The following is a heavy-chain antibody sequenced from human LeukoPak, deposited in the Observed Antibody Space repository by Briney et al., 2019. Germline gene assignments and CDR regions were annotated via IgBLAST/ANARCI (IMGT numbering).Heavy chain of an antibody. D-gene: IGHD3-3*01. Sequence: SETLSLTCAVYGGSFSGYYWSWIRQPPGKGLEWIGEINHSGSTNYNPSLKSRVTISVDTSKNQFSLKLSSVTAADTAVYYCARITIFGVVNYYYYYGMGVWGQGTTVTVSS. J-gene: IGHJ6*02. CDR3: ARITIFGVVNYYYYYGMGV. CDR1: GGSFSGYY. CDR2: INHSGST. V-gene: IGHV4-34*01.